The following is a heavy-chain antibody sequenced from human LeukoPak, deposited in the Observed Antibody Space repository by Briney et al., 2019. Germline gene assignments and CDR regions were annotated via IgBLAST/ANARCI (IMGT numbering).Heavy chain of an antibody. J-gene: IGHJ4*02. CDR1: GFTFSNAW. V-gene: IGHV3-15*01. D-gene: IGHD3-3*01. CDR3: CVRDFWIGYYN. Sequence: GGSLRLSCAASGFTFSNAWMNWVRQAPGKGLEWVGRIKSKTDGGRTDYAAHVKGRLIISRDDSENTLYLQINSLKTEDTAVYYCCVRDFWIGYYNRGTGTLVTVAS. CDR2: IKSKTDGGRT.